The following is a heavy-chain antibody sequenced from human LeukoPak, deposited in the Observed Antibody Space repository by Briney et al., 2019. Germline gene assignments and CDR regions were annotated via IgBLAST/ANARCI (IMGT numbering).Heavy chain of an antibody. CDR1: GFTFSGSA. CDR2: IRSKANSYAT. Sequence: PGGSLRLSCAASGFTFSGSAMHWVRQASGKGLEWVGRIRSKANSYATAYAASVKGRFTISRDDSKNTLYLQMNSLRAEDTAVYYCARGQSESLYSSIFQHWGQGTLVTVSS. D-gene: IGHD6-13*01. J-gene: IGHJ1*01. CDR3: ARGQSESLYSSIFQH. V-gene: IGHV3-73*01.